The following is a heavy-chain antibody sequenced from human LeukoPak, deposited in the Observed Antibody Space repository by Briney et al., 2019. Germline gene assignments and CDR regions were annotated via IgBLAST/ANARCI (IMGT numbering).Heavy chain of an antibody. J-gene: IGHJ4*02. D-gene: IGHD5-24*01. Sequence: ASVKVSCKASGYTFSDYYMHWVRQAPGQGPVWMGWINPNSGGTNYAQKFQGRVTMTRDTSINTAYVEVGRLRSDDTAVYYCARDPSSRGNFDHWGQGTLVAVSS. CDR1: GYTFSDYY. CDR2: INPNSGGT. V-gene: IGHV1-2*02. CDR3: ARDPSSRGNFDH.